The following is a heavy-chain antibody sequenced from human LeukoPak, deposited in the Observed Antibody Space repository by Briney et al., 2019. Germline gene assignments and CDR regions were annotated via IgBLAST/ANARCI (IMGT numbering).Heavy chain of an antibody. V-gene: IGHV1-69*05. J-gene: IGHJ4*02. CDR2: IIPIFGTA. Sequence: SVKVTCKASGGTFSSYAISWVRQAPGQGLEWMGRIIPIFGTANYAQKFQGRVTITTDESTSTAYMELSSLRSEDTAVYYCASWDSSGYYFRYWGQGTLVTVSS. D-gene: IGHD3-22*01. CDR3: ASWDSSGYYFRY. CDR1: GGTFSSYA.